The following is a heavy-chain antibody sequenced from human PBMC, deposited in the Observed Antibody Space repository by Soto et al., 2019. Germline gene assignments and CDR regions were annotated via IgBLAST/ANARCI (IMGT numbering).Heavy chain of an antibody. J-gene: IGHJ6*02. CDR3: ARVVVVVPAAPRGYYYYGMDV. CDR2: IYYSGST. Sequence: QVQLQESGPGLVKPSQTLSLTCTFSGGSISSGGYYWSWIRQHPGKGLEWIGYIYYSGSTYYNPSLKSRVTISVDTSKNQFSLKLSSVTAADTAVYYCARVVVVVPAAPRGYYYYGMDVWGQGTTVTVSS. D-gene: IGHD2-2*01. V-gene: IGHV4-31*03. CDR1: GGSISSGGYY.